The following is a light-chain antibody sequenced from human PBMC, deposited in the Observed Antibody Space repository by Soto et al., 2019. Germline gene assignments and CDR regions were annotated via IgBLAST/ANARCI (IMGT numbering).Light chain of an antibody. CDR2: DAS. CDR3: QQYSIWPPIT. Sequence: EIVMTQSTATLSVSSGERATLSCRASQGVSSNLAWYQQTPGQAPRLLIYDASTRATGIPARFSGSGSGTEFTLTISSLQSEDFAVYYCQQYSIWPPITFGQGTRLEIK. CDR1: QGVSSN. V-gene: IGKV3-15*01. J-gene: IGKJ5*01.